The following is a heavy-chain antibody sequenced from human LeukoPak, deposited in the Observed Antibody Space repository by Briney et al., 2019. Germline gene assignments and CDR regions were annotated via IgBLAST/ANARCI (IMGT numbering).Heavy chain of an antibody. CDR2: ISSSSSYM. CDR3: ARGGSGNWNAPFDY. V-gene: IGHV3-21*01. J-gene: IGHJ4*02. Sequence: GGSLRLSCAASGFTFSSFSMNWVRQAPEKGLEWVSSISSSSSYMYYADSVKGRFTISRDNAKNSLYLQLNSLRAEDTAVYYCARGGSGNWNAPFDYWGQGILVTVSS. D-gene: IGHD1-1*01. CDR1: GFTFSSFS.